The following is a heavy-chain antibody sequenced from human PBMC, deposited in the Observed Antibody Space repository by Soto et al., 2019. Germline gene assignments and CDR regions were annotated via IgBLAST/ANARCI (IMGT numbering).Heavy chain of an antibody. V-gene: IGHV3-15*07. CDR1: GFTFSNAW. Sequence: GSLRLSCAASGFTFSNAWMNWVRQAPGKGLEWVGRIKSKTDGGTTDYAAPVKGRFTISGDDSKNTLYLQMNSLKTEDTAVYYCTTAPVVAAIGWTYYGMDVWGQGTTVTVSS. CDR2: IKSKTDGGTT. D-gene: IGHD2-15*01. CDR3: TTAPVVAAIGWTYYGMDV. J-gene: IGHJ6*02.